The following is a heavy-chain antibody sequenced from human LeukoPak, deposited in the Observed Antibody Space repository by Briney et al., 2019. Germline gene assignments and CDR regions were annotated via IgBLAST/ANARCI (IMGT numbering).Heavy chain of an antibody. CDR1: GFTFSSYG. J-gene: IGHJ4*02. D-gene: IGHD2-15*01. V-gene: IGHV3-30*03. CDR2: ISHDGNSR. Sequence: PGGSLRLSCAASGFTFSSYGMHWVRQAPGKGLEWVSLISHDGNSRKYADSVKGRFIVSRDNSKYTLYLQMNSLRSEDTAVYYCASDSAWNLHGGYLDHWGQGTLVSVSS. CDR3: ASDSAWNLHGGYLDH.